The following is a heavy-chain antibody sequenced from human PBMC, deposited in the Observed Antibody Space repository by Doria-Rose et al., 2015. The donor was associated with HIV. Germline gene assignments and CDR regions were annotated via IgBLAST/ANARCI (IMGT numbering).Heavy chain of an antibody. J-gene: IGHJ4*02. CDR1: GYTFTNYF. V-gene: IGHV1-2*02. CDR2: INPKSGGT. CDR3: ARTIFGAALDLDY. D-gene: IGHD3-3*01. Sequence: QVQLQESGAEVKRPGASVKVSCEASGYTFTNYFLHWVRQAPGQRLERMGWINPKSGGTNYAQMFQGRVTMTWNTSISTVHMELSRLKYDDTAVYYCARTIFGAALDLDYWGQGTLVSVFS.